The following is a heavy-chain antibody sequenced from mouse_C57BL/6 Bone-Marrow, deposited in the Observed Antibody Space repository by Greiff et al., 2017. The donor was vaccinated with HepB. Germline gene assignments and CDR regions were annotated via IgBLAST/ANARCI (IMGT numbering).Heavy chain of an antibody. V-gene: IGHV14-4*01. D-gene: IGHD3-2*02. CDR1: GFNIKDDY. CDR2: IDPENGDT. CDR3: TTTAQAKYFDY. Sequence: VQLQQSGAELVRPGASVKLSCTASGFNIKDDYMHWVKQRPEQGLEWIGWIDPENGDTESASKFQGKATITADTSSNTAYLQLSSLTSEDTAVYYCTTTAQAKYFDYWGQGTTLTVSS. J-gene: IGHJ2*01.